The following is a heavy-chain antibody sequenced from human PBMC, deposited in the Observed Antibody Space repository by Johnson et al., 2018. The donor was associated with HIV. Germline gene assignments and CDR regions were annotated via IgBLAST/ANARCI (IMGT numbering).Heavy chain of an antibody. CDR2: INSDGSST. D-gene: IGHD3-22*01. J-gene: IGHJ3*02. V-gene: IGHV3-74*01. CDR3: AKEIGQYYYESSGYAFDM. Sequence: VQLVESGGGLVQPGGSLRLSCAASGFTFSSYWMHWVRQAPGKGLVWVSRINSDGSSTSYADSVKGRFTIPRDNSKKTLYLQMNSLRAEDTAVYYCAKEIGQYYYESSGYAFDMWGQGTMVTVSS. CDR1: GFTFSSYW.